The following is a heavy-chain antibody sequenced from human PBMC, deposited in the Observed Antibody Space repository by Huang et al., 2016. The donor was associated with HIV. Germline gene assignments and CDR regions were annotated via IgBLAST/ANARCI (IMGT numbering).Heavy chain of an antibody. CDR2: LYYTGKM. V-gene: IGHV4-39*01. J-gene: IGHJ2*01. D-gene: IGHD3-3*01. CDR3: ARNHDFWRGRMFAISYFDV. CDR1: GGSFNTGRYY. Sequence: QMRFQESGPGLVKPSGTLSLTCNVSGGSFNTGRYYWGWLRQPPGKGLDCVGRLYYTGKMHDAPSRKGRLTMSADTSKNQFSLNLSSVTAADTAIYYCARNHDFWRGRMFAISYFDVWGRGTLVTVAS.